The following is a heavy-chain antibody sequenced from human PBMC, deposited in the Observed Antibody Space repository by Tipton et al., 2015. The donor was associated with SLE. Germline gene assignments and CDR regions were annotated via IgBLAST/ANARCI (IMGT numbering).Heavy chain of an antibody. Sequence: SLRLSCAASGFTFSSYSMNWVRQAPGKGLEWVSSISSSSSYIYYADSVKSRFTISRDNAKNSLYLQMNSLRAEDTAVYYCASGVVTDDYWGQGTLVTVSS. V-gene: IGHV3-21*03. CDR2: ISSSSSYI. J-gene: IGHJ4*02. CDR1: GFTFSSYS. D-gene: IGHD2-21*02. CDR3: ASGVVTDDY.